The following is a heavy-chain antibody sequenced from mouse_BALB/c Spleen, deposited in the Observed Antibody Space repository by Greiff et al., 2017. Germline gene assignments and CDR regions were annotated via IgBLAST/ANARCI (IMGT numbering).Heavy chain of an antibody. J-gene: IGHJ3*01. CDR1: GFTFSSFG. CDR3: ARTYDDYDGPWFAY. CDR2: ISSGSSTI. D-gene: IGHD2-4*01. V-gene: IGHV5-17*02. Sequence: EVKLLESGGGLVQPGGSRKLSCAASGFTFSSFGMHWVRQAPEKGLEWVAYISSGSSTIYYADTVKGRFTISRDNPKNTLFLQITSLCSEDTPMYYCARTYDDYDGPWFAYWGQGTLGTVSP.